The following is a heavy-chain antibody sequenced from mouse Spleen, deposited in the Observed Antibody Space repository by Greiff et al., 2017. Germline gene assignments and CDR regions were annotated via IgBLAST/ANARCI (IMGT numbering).Heavy chain of an antibody. CDR2: INPSNGGT. CDR1: GYTFTSYW. V-gene: IGHV1-53*01. J-gene: IGHJ3*01. CDR3: ARGITTATPWFAY. D-gene: IGHD1-2*01. Sequence: VQLQQSGTELVKPGASVKLSCKASGYTFTSYWMHWVKQRPGQGLEWIGNINPSNGGTNYNEKFKDKATLTADKSSSTAYMQLSSLTSEDSAVYYCARGITTATPWFAYWGQGTLVTVSA.